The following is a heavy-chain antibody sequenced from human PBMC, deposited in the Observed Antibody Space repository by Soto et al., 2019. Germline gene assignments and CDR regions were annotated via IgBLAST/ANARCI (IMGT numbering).Heavy chain of an antibody. V-gene: IGHV3-11*01. CDR3: EGDPYHYGSAF. Sequence: PGGSLRLSCASSVFRFGDHYMTCIRQAPGKGLEWVSKISGDATTSYYADSVKGRFTVSRDNAKNSLYLQMNRLRAEDTAVYYCEGDPYHYGSAFWGQGALVTVPX. J-gene: IGHJ4*02. D-gene: IGHD3-10*01. CDR2: ISGDATTS. CDR1: VFRFGDHY.